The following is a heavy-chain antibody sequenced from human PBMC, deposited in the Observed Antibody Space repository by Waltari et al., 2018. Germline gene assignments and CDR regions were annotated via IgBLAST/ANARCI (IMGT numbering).Heavy chain of an antibody. Sequence: QVQLVQSGAEVKKPGSSGTAPCKASGGTLSSYATRWVRQAPGQGLEWMGGIIPIFGTANYAQKFQGRVTITADESTSTAYMELSSLRSEDTAVYYCVARIVGAADYWGQGTLVTVSS. D-gene: IGHD1-26*01. CDR1: GGTLSSYA. CDR3: VARIVGAADY. J-gene: IGHJ4*02. CDR2: IIPIFGTA. V-gene: IGHV1-69*01.